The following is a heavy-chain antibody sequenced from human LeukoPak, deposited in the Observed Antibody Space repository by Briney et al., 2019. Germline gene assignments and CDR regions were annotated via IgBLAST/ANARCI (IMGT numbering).Heavy chain of an antibody. D-gene: IGHD2-15*01. CDR3: AKGSTRYCSGGSCYRFDY. CDR2: ISWNSGSI. CDR1: GFTLDDYA. V-gene: IGHV3-9*01. J-gene: IGHJ4*02. Sequence: GGSLRLSCAASGFTLDDYAMHWVRQAPGKGLEWVSGISWNSGSIGYADSVKGRFTISRDNAKNSLYLQMNSLRAEDTALYYCAKGSTRYCSGGSCYRFDYWGQGTLVTVSS.